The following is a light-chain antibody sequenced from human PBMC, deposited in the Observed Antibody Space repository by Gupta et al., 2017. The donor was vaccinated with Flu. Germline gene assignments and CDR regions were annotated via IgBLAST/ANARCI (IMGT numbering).Light chain of an antibody. V-gene: IGKV1-5*03. CDR3: QQNNTAPLP. Sequence: DIQMTQSPSTLSASIGDRVTITCRASQSISSWLAWYQQKPGKAPKLLIYKASSLESGVPSRFSGSGSGTEFTLTINSLQPDDFATYYCQQNNTAPLPFGQGTKVEVK. CDR2: KAS. CDR1: QSISSW. J-gene: IGKJ1*01.